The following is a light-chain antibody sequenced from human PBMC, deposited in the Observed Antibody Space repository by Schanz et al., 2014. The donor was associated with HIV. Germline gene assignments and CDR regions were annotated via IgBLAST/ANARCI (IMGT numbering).Light chain of an antibody. V-gene: IGLV1-40*01. J-gene: IGLJ3*02. CDR2: ENT. Sequence: QSVLTQPPSASGTPGQRVTISCSGSSSNIGARYDIHWYQQLPTSAPKLLIYENTNRPSGVPDRFSGSTSGTSAYLAITGLQADDEADHYCQSYDSSVSGLVFGGGTKLTVL. CDR1: SSNIGARYD. CDR3: QSYDSSVSGLV.